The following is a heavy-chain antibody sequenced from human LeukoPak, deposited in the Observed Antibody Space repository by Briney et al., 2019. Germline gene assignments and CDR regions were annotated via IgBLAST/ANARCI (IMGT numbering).Heavy chain of an antibody. V-gene: IGHV3-23*01. CDR3: AKSVARGVMAYYFDY. J-gene: IGHJ4*02. Sequence: GGSLRLSCAASGFTFSSYAMSWVRQAPGKGLEWVSGIGHGGIHTYYADSVKGRFTVSRDDSKSTLFLQMSSLRADDTALYYCAKSVARGVMAYYFDYWGQGTLVTVSS. D-gene: IGHD3-10*01. CDR2: IGHGGIHT. CDR1: GFTFSSYA.